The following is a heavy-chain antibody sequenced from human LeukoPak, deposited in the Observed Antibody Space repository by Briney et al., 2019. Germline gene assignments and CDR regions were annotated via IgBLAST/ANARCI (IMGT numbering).Heavy chain of an antibody. CDR3: ARVSDYYGFDY. V-gene: IGHV1-69*01. Sequence: ASXXXSXXXSGGTXXXXXXXXXRQAXGXXXXWMGGXIXIXGTAXXXXKXXXXVTITADXSPSTAYMELSXLXSEDTAVYYCARVSDYYGFDYWGQGTLVTVSS. J-gene: IGHJ4*02. CDR1: GGTXXXXX. D-gene: IGHD2-21*02. CDR2: XIXIXGTA.